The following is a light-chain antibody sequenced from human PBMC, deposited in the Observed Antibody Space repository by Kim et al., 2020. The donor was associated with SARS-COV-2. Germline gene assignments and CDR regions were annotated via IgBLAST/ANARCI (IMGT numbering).Light chain of an antibody. Sequence: HRASSSCMSNQRLRHSEEKTYLFWETARPGQPPQLLIYEDFNRCAGVPVRFRGRWSWTDFTLKISRVAAGDFGVYYCMQTIQLPYACGRGTRLEI. V-gene: IGKV2D-29*01. CDR2: EDF. J-gene: IGKJ2*01. CDR3: MQTIQLPYA. CDR1: QRLRHSEEKTY.